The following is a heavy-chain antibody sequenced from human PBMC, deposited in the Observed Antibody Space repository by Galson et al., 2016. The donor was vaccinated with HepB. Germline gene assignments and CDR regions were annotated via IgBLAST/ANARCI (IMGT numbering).Heavy chain of an antibody. D-gene: IGHD6-19*01. Sequence: SLRLSCAASGFTFSSYAMDWVRQAPGRGLEWVSAIRGSGSRTYYADSVKGRFTISRDDSKNTLFLQMNSLRAEDTAVYYCAKEVGSSGWYTVEDWGQGTLVSVSS. CDR3: AKEVGSSGWYTVED. J-gene: IGHJ1*01. CDR1: GFTFSSYA. CDR2: IRGSGSRT. V-gene: IGHV3-23*01.